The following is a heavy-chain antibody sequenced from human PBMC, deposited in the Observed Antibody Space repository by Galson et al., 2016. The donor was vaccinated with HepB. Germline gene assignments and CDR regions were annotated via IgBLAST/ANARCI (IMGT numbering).Heavy chain of an antibody. CDR1: GFTFTNSA. Sequence: SVKVSCKASGFTFTNSAVQWVRQARGQRLEWIGWIVVGSGNTNYAQKYQERVTITRDMSTSTAYMELSSVRSEDTAVYYCAADQLFSKDYYHFAMDVWGQGTTVTVSS. V-gene: IGHV1-58*01. CDR3: AADQLFSKDYYHFAMDV. CDR2: IVVGSGNT. J-gene: IGHJ6*02. D-gene: IGHD2-15*01.